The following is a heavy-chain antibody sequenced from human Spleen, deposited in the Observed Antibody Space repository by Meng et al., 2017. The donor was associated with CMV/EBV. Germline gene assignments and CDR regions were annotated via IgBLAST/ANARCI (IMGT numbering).Heavy chain of an antibody. CDR1: GFTFNTYA. CDR3: AKSGIDSGYCSNGVCPIVWEDYYGMDV. Sequence: GESLKISCAASGFTFNTYAMSWVRQAPGKGLEWISIISGNGGRTYYADSVKGRFTISRDNSKKTLSLQMNSLRAEDTAVYYCAKSGIDSGYCSNGVCPIVWEDYYGMDVWGQGTLVTVSS. D-gene: IGHD2-8*01. V-gene: IGHV3-23*01. CDR2: ISGNGGRT. J-gene: IGHJ6*02.